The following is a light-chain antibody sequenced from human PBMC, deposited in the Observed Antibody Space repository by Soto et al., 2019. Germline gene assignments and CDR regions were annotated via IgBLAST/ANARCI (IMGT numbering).Light chain of an antibody. CDR3: QQYNSYSGLT. CDR2: TAA. CDR1: QSISSW. V-gene: IGKV1-5*03. Sequence: DIQMTQSPSTLSASVGDRVTITCRASQSISSWLAWYQQKPGKAPKLLIHTAATLDSGVPSRFSGSGSGTLFPLTISSLQPDDFATYYCQQYNSYSGLTFGGGTKVEIK. J-gene: IGKJ4*01.